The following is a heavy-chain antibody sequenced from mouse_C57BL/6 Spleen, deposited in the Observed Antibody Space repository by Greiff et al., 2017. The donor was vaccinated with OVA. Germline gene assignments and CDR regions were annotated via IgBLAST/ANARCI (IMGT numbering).Heavy chain of an antibody. V-gene: IGHV1-54*01. CDR1: GYAFTNYL. D-gene: IGHD1-1*01. CDR3: ARPPTVVATGYFDY. CDR2: INPGGGGT. J-gene: IGHJ2*01. Sequence: VQLQQSGAELVRPGTSVKVSCKASGYAFTNYLIEWVKQRPGQGLEWIGVINPGGGGTNYNEKFKGKATLTADKSSSTAYMQLSSLTSEDSAVYFCARPPTVVATGYFDYWGQGTTLTVSS.